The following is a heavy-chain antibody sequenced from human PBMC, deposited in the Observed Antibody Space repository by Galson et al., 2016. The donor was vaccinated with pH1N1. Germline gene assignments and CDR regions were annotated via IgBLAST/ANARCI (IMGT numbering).Heavy chain of an antibody. CDR3: ASPSRPPREIHLWSPNDAFDI. Sequence: SCKASGGTFSSYAINWVRQAPGQGLEWMGGIIPIFGTANYAQKFQGRVTITADESTSTAYMELSSLRSEDTAVYYCASPSRPPREIHLWSPNDAFDIWGQGTMVAVSS. CDR1: GGTFSSYA. CDR2: IIPIFGTA. D-gene: IGHD5-18*01. V-gene: IGHV1-69*01. J-gene: IGHJ3*02.